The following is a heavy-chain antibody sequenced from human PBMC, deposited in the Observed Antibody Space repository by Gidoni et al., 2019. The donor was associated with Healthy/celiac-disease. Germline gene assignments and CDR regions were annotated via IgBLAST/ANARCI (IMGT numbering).Heavy chain of an antibody. CDR2: IYSGGST. V-gene: IGHV3-66*01. D-gene: IGHD2-2*01. CDR3: ARDRDCSSTSCLSRDAFDI. CDR1: GFTVSSNY. J-gene: IGHJ3*02. Sequence: EVQLVESGGGLVQPGGSLRLSCAASGFTVSSNYRSWVRQAPGKGLEWVSVIYSGGSTYYADSVKGRFTISRDNSKNTLYLQMNSLRAEDTAVYYCARDRDCSSTSCLSRDAFDIWGQGTMVTVSS.